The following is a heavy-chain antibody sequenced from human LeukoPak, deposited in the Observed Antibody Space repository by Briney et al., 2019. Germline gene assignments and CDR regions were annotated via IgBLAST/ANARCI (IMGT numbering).Heavy chain of an antibody. D-gene: IGHD3-22*01. J-gene: IGHJ4*02. CDR2: ISSNGGST. CDR3: ASYYYDSSGLIAHY. Sequence: GGSLRLSCAASGFTFSSYAMHWVRQAPGKGLEYVSAISSNGGSTYYANSVKGRFTISRDNSKNTLYLQMGSLRAKDMAVYYCASYYYDSSGLIAHYWGQGTLVTVSS. CDR1: GFTFSSYA. V-gene: IGHV3-64*01.